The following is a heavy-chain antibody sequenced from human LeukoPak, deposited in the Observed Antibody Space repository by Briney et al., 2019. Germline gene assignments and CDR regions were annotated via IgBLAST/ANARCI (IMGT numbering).Heavy chain of an antibody. CDR1: GXTFSDHF. CDR3: VAMLRGVGH. Sequence: PGGSLRLSCAASGXTFSDHFMDWVRQAPGKGLEWVGRSRHKGNNYATQYAASVKDRFTISRDDSKNSLHLQMNSLKSEDTAVYFCVAMLRGVGHWGQGTLVTVSS. D-gene: IGHD3-10*01. J-gene: IGHJ4*02. CDR2: SRHKGNNYAT. V-gene: IGHV3-72*01.